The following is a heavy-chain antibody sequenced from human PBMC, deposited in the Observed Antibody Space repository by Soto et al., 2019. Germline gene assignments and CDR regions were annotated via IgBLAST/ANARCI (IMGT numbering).Heavy chain of an antibody. CDR1: GFTFSSYA. CDR2: ISGSGGST. J-gene: IGHJ4*02. Sequence: EVQLLESGGGLVQPGGSLRLSCAASGFTFSSYAMSWVRQAPGKGLEWVSAISGSGGSTYYADSVKGRFTISRDNSKNTLYLQMNSLRAEDTAVYYCAKPGRTMVRGVITHFDHWGQGTLVTVSS. D-gene: IGHD3-10*01. V-gene: IGHV3-23*01. CDR3: AKPGRTMVRGVITHFDH.